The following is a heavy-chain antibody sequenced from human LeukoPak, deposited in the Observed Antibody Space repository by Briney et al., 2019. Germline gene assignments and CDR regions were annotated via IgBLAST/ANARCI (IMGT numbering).Heavy chain of an antibody. CDR2: IYPGDSDT. D-gene: IGHD3-10*01. Sequence: GESLQISCKGSGYSFTSYWIGWVRPMPGKGLEWMGIIYPGDSDTRYSPSFQGQVTISADKSIGTAYLQWSSLKASDTAMYYCARPQRGFGELYGFDYWGQGTLVTVSS. V-gene: IGHV5-51*01. J-gene: IGHJ4*02. CDR3: ARPQRGFGELYGFDY. CDR1: GYSFTSYW.